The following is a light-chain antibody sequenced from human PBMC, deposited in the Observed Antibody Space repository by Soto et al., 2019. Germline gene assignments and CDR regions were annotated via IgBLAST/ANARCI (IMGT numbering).Light chain of an antibody. J-gene: IGKJ1*01. V-gene: IGKV4-1*01. CDR1: RSVLNSSNNKKY. Sequence: DIVMTQSPDSLAVSLGERVTITCKSSRSVLNSSNNKKYLAWYQQRPGQPPKVLIYWTSARESGVPDRFSGSGSGTDFTLTISGLQSEDVAVYYCQQYYSTPWTFGQGTKVEIK. CDR2: WTS. CDR3: QQYYSTPWT.